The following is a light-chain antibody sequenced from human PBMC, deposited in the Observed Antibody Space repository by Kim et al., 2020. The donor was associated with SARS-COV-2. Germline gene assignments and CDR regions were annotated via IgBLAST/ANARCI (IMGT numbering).Light chain of an antibody. Sequence: IRNWLAWYQLRPGKAPRLLVYKASTLETEVPSRFSGSGSGTEFTLTISSLQPDDFATYYCQQYITYSHTFGQGTKVDIK. CDR3: QQYITYSHT. J-gene: IGKJ2*01. CDR1: IRNW. V-gene: IGKV1-5*03. CDR2: KAS.